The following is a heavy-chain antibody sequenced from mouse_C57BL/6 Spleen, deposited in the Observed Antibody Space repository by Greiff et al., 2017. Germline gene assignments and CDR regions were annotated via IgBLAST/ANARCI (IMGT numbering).Heavy chain of an antibody. CDR3: TRSDTTVVEDAMDY. CDR2: IDPETGGT. J-gene: IGHJ4*01. CDR1: GYTFTDYE. Sequence: QVQLQQSGAELVRPGASVTLSCKASGYTFTDYEMHWVKQTPVHGLEWIGAIDPETGGTAYNQKFKGKAILTADKSSSTAYMELRSLTSEDSAVYYCTRSDTTVVEDAMDYWGQGTSVTVSS. D-gene: IGHD1-1*01. V-gene: IGHV1-15*01.